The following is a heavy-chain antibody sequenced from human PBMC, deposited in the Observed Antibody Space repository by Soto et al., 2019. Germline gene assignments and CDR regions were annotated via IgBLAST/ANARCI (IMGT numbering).Heavy chain of an antibody. Sequence: QVQLQQWGAGLLKPSETLSLTCAVYGGSFSGYYWSWIRQPPGKGLEWIGEINHSGSTNYNPSLKSRVTISVDTSKNQFSLKLSSVTAADTAVYYCARGRNSNHCFDYWGQGTLVTVSS. J-gene: IGHJ4*02. D-gene: IGHD4-4*01. V-gene: IGHV4-34*01. CDR1: GGSFSGYY. CDR2: INHSGST. CDR3: ARGRNSNHCFDY.